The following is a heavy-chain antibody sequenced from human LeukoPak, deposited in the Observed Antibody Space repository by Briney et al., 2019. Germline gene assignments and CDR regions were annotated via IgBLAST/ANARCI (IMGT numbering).Heavy chain of an antibody. D-gene: IGHD1-7*01. V-gene: IGHV4-39*01. CDR2: IYYNGGT. Sequence: PSETLSLTCTVSGGSISSSSYFWGWIRQPPGKGLEWIGSIYYNGGTYYNPPLKSRITISVDTSENHFSLKLSSVTAADTAAYYCARQGVNYYFDYWGQGTLVTVSS. CDR3: ARQGVNYYFDY. J-gene: IGHJ4*02. CDR1: GGSISSSSYF.